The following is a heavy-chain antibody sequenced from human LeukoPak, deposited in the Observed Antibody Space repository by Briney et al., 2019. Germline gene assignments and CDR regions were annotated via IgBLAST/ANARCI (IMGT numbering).Heavy chain of an antibody. V-gene: IGHV3-23*01. CDR1: GFTFSSYA. CDR3: ADSSGYYHDAFDI. D-gene: IGHD3-22*01. J-gene: IGHJ3*02. Sequence: PGGSLRLSCAASGFTFSSYAMNWVRQAPGKGLEWVSAISGSGGSTYYADSVKGRFTISRDNSKNTLYLQMNSLRAEDTAVYYCADSSGYYHDAFDIWGQGTMVTVSS. CDR2: ISGSGGST.